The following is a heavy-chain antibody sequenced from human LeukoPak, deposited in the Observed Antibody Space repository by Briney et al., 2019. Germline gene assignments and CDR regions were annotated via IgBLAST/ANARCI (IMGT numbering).Heavy chain of an antibody. Sequence: PGGSLRLSCVASGFPFSAYAMSWVRQAPNKGLEWVSGIRGVGDPAYYAESVKGRFTIQRDNSKNTLYLNMNSLGAEDTAVYYCARGRRGDYPLDFFDYWGQGTLVTVSS. D-gene: IGHD4-17*01. CDR1: GFPFSAYA. CDR3: ARGRRGDYPLDFFDY. V-gene: IGHV3-23*01. CDR2: IRGVGDPA. J-gene: IGHJ4*02.